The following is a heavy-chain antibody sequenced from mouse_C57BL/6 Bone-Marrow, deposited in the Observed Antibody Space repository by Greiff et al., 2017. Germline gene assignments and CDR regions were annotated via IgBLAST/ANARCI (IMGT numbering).Heavy chain of an antibody. CDR2: IYPGSGST. J-gene: IGHJ4*01. Sequence: QVQLQQPGAELVKPGASVKMSCKASGYTFTSYWITWVKQRPGQGLEWIGDIYPGSGSTNYNEKFKSKATLTVDTTSSTAYMQLSSLTSEDSAVYYCARGGGYYYGSPYYYAMDYWGQGTSVTVSS. V-gene: IGHV1-55*01. D-gene: IGHD1-1*01. CDR3: ARGGGYYYGSPYYYAMDY. CDR1: GYTFTSYW.